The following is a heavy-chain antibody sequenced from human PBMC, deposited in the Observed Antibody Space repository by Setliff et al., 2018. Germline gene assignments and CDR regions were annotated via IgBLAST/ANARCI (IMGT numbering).Heavy chain of an antibody. J-gene: IGHJ4*02. CDR2: VTVYNGNT. D-gene: IGHD3-10*01. CDR3: ARVESMVRGKNILRHFDY. V-gene: IGHV1-18*01. Sequence: ASVKVSCKTSGYTFTNYGITWVRQAPGQGLEWMGWVTVYNGNTKYAQNLQGRLTLTTDISTSTAYMELGSLTTDDTAVYYCARVESMVRGKNILRHFDYWGQGIQVTVS. CDR1: GYTFTNYG.